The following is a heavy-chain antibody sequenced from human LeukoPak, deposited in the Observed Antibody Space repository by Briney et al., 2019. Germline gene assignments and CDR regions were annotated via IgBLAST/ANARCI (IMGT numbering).Heavy chain of an antibody. V-gene: IGHV1-46*01. CDR1: GYTSTSYY. CDR3: VRERERGTYFL. CDR2: INPSGGVT. Sequence: ASVKLSCKASGYTSTSYYMHWVRQAPGQGVEWMGIINPSGGVTKYSQKFQGRVTMTRDTSTSTLYMELNSLGSEDTAVYYCVRERERGTYFLWGQGTLVTVSS. D-gene: IGHD3-10*01. J-gene: IGHJ4*02.